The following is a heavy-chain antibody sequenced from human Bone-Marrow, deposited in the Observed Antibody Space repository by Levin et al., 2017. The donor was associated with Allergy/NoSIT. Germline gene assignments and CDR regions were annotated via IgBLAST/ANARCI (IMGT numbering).Heavy chain of an antibody. CDR1: GFSLSDYE. CDR3: ARRFDS. V-gene: IGHV3-48*03. J-gene: IGHJ4*02. CDR2: ISSSGSII. Sequence: PGGSLRLSCAASGFSLSDYEMNWVRQAPGKGLQWISYISSSGSIIFYADSLRGRVTISRDTAKNTLYLQMSSLRAEDTAVYYCARRFDSWGQGSLVTVSS.